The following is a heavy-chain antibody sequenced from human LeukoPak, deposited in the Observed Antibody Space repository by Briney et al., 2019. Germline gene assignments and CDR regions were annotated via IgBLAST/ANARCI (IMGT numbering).Heavy chain of an antibody. CDR2: ISAGGDRT. Sequence: GGSLRLSCEASGFTFSSYATSWVRQAPGKGLDWVSGISAGGDRTYYADSVKGRFTISRDNAKNTLYLQMNSLRAEDTAVYYCAKFEYSTATQLYYFDCWGQGALVTVSS. D-gene: IGHD5-24*01. CDR3: AKFEYSTATQLYYFDC. J-gene: IGHJ4*02. V-gene: IGHV3-23*01. CDR1: GFTFSSYA.